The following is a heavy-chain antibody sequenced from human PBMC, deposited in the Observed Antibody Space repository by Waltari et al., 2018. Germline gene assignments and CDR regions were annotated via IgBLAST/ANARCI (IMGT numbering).Heavy chain of an antibody. CDR1: GGSISTDGHY. CDR3: ARDRVGLRWGDFSQTDYGMDV. D-gene: IGHD3-16*01. Sequence: QVHLQESGPGLVKPSQTLSLTCGVSGGSISTDGHYWAWIRQHPGKGLEWIGYISYTGSASYNPSLKGRTSMSLDTSRNRFSLKLTSLTAADTAVYYCARDRVGLRWGDFSQTDYGMDVWGQGTTVTVSS. CDR2: ISYTGSA. J-gene: IGHJ6*02. V-gene: IGHV4-31*11.